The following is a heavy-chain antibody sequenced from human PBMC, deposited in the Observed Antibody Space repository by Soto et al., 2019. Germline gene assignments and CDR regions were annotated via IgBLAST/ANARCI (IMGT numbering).Heavy chain of an antibody. J-gene: IGHJ5*02. CDR2: INSDGSST. CDR3: ARDHYDFWSGYPNWFDP. V-gene: IGHV3-74*01. D-gene: IGHD3-3*01. CDR1: GFTFISYW. Sequence: GGSLRLSCAASGFTFISYWMHWVRQATGKGLVWVSRINSDGSSTSYADSVKGRFTISRDNAKNTLYLQMNSLRAEDTAVYYCARDHYDFWSGYPNWFDPRGQGTLVTVSS.